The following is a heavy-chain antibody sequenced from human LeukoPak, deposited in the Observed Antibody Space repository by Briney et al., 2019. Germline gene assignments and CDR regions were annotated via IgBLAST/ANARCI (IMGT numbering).Heavy chain of an antibody. Sequence: GGSLRLSCAVSGFTFSSYWMSWFRQAPGKGLEWVANINQDGSQKFSVDSVKGRFTISRDNAKNSLYLQMNSLRAEDTAVYYCARGGSTSCFDYWGQGTLVTVSS. CDR2: INQDGSQK. V-gene: IGHV3-7*03. CDR1: GFTFSSYW. D-gene: IGHD2-2*01. J-gene: IGHJ4*02. CDR3: ARGGSTSCFDY.